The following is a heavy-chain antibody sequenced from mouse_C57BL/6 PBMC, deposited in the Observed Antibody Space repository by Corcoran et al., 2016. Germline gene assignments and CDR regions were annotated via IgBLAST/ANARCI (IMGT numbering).Heavy chain of an antibody. V-gene: IGHV1-26*01. D-gene: IGHD2-5*01. Sequence: EVQLQQSGPELVKPGASVKISCKASGYTFTDYYMNWVKQSHGKSLEWIGDINPNNGGTSYNQKFKGKATLTVDKSSSTAYMELRSLTSEDSAVYYCARYGPYYSNYCLAYWGQGTLVTVSA. CDR1: GYTFTDYY. CDR3: ARYGPYYSNYCLAY. J-gene: IGHJ3*01. CDR2: INPNNGGT.